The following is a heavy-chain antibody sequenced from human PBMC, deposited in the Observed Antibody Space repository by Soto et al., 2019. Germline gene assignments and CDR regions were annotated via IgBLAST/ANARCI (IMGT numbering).Heavy chain of an antibody. CDR2: ISWNSGSI. J-gene: IGHJ6*02. D-gene: IGHD5-12*01. Sequence: GGSLRLSCAASGFTFDDYAMHWVRQAPGKGLEWVSGISWNSGSIGYADSVKGRFTISRDSAKNSLYLQMNSLRAEDTALYYCAKSSGYGSSIYYYGMDVWGQGTTVTVSS. V-gene: IGHV3-9*01. CDR1: GFTFDDYA. CDR3: AKSSGYGSSIYYYGMDV.